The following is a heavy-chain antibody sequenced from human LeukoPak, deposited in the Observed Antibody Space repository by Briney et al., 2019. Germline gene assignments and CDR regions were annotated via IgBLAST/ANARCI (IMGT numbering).Heavy chain of an antibody. J-gene: IGHJ5*02. CDR2: IYYTGTT. Sequence: PSETLSLTCTVSGDSISNYYWSWIRQPPGKGLEWIGYIYYTGTTSYNPSLKSRVTISVDTSKNQFSLKLSSVTAADTAVYYCARHPKRRDRWFDPWGQGTLVTVSS. V-gene: IGHV4-59*08. CDR3: ARHPKRRDRWFDP. CDR1: GDSISNYY.